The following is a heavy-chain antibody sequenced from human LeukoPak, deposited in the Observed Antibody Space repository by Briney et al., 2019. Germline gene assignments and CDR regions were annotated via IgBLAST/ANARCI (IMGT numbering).Heavy chain of an antibody. CDR3: ARIILNYYYYMDV. V-gene: IGHV3-23*01. D-gene: IGHD2-15*01. J-gene: IGHJ6*03. CDR1: GFTFSSYW. CDR2: ISGSDGST. Sequence: GGSLRLSCAASGFTFSSYWMSWVRQAPGKGLEWVSAISGSDGSTYYAASVKGRFTISRDNSKNSLYLQMNSLRAEDTAVYYCARIILNYYYYMDVWGKGTTVTISS.